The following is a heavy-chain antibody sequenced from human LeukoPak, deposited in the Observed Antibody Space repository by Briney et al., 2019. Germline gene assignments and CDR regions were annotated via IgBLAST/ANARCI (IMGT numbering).Heavy chain of an antibody. J-gene: IGHJ3*02. V-gene: IGHV3-21*01. CDR1: GFTFSSYS. CDR3: ARDGLLWFGELLRNAFDI. D-gene: IGHD3-10*01. Sequence: PGGSLRLSCAASGFTFSSYSMNWVRQAPGKGLEWVSSISSSSSYIYYADSVKGRFTISRDNAKNSLYLQMNSLRAEDTAVYYCARDGLLWFGELLRNAFDIWGQGTMVTVSS. CDR2: ISSSSSYI.